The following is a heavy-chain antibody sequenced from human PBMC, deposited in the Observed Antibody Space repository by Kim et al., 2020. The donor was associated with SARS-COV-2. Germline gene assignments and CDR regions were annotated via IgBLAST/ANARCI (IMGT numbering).Heavy chain of an antibody. CDR3: AKLPHDSSGYVDC. J-gene: IGHJ4*02. D-gene: IGHD3-22*01. Sequence: SETLSLTCTVSGASISSSFNYWGWIRQPPGKGLEWIGSVYHSGTTYDSPSLKSRVTVSVYTSKNEFSLKVTSVNAADTAVYFCAKLPHDSSGYVDCWGQGILVTVSS. CDR2: VYHSGTT. CDR1: GASISSSFNY. V-gene: IGHV4-39*01.